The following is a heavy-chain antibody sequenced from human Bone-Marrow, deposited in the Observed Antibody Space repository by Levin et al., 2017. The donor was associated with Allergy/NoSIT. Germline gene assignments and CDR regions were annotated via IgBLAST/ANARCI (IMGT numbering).Heavy chain of an antibody. Sequence: HPGGSLRLSCAASGVTFSSDAMSYFRQAPGKGLEWVSTISTISTNTYYADSVKGRFTISRDNSKNTLYLQMNSLRAEDSAIYYCTKHSGRQYGSSDFWGQGTLVTVSS. J-gene: IGHJ4*02. CDR2: ISTISTNT. V-gene: IGHV3-23*05. D-gene: IGHD3-10*01. CDR3: TKHSGRQYGSSDF. CDR1: GVTFSSDA.